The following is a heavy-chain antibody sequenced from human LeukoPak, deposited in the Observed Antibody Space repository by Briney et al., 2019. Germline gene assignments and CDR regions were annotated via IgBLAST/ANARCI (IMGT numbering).Heavy chain of an antibody. CDR1: GGTFSSYA. CDR2: IIPIFGTA. V-gene: IGHV1-69*05. CDR3: ARALVRVYYYYYMDV. D-gene: IGHD4-23*01. J-gene: IGHJ6*03. Sequence: ASVKVSCKASGGTFSSYAISWVRQAPGQGLEWMGGIIPIFGTANYAQKFQGRVTITTDESTSTAYMELRSLRSDDTAVYYCARALVRVYYYYYMDVWGKGTTVTVSS.